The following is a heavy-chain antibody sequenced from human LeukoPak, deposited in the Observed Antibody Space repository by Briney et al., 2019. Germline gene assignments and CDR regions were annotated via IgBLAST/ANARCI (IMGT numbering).Heavy chain of an antibody. CDR3: ASQLYVRFLEWPNPVEYFDY. CDR1: GSSISSAYY. V-gene: IGHV4-38-2*02. Sequence: SSETLSLTCTVSGSSISSAYYWGWIRQPPGKGLEWIGNIYHSESTYYNPSLKSRVTISVDTSKNQFSLKLSSVTAADTAVYYCASQLYVRFLEWPNPVEYFDYWGQGTLVTVSS. J-gene: IGHJ4*02. CDR2: IYHSEST. D-gene: IGHD3-3*01.